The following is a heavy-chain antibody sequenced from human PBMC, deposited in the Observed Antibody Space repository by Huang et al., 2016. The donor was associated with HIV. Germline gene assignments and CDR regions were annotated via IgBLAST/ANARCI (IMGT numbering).Heavy chain of an antibody. D-gene: IGHD1-1*01. Sequence: QVHLVESGGGVVQPGRSLRLSCAASGFTFSGYGMHGVRQAPGKGLEGVAVINFAGKNKYYADSVRGRFTVSRDNSQNTVSLQMNTLRAEDTAVYYCAKDNDLYYFDYWGQGTLVTVSS. J-gene: IGHJ4*02. CDR2: INFAGKNK. V-gene: IGHV3-30*18. CDR3: AKDNDLYYFDY. CDR1: GFTFSGYG.